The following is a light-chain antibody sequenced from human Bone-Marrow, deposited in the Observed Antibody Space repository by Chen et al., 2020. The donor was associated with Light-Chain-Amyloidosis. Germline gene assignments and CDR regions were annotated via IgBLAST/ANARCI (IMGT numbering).Light chain of an antibody. J-gene: IGLJ1*01. CDR2: EVT. Sequence: QSPLTQPAPVAGSPGQSITISCPGTSSDVGGDNHVSWYQKHPDKAPKLMIYEVTNRPSWVPDRCSGSKSDNTASLTISGLQTEDEADYFCSSYTITNTLVFGSGTRVTVL. CDR3: SSYTITNTLV. CDR1: SSDVGGDNH. V-gene: IGLV2-14*01.